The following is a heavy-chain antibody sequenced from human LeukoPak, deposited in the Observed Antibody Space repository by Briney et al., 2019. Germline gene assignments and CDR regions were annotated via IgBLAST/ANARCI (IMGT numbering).Heavy chain of an antibody. D-gene: IGHD5-18*01. CDR1: GFTFSSYS. Sequence: GGSLRLSCAASGFTFSSYSMNGVRQAPGKGLEWVSSISSGSSYIYYADSVKGRFTISRDNAKNSLYLQMNSLRAEDTAVYYCARGGVGGYSYGYDYWGQGTLVTVSS. CDR2: ISSGSSYI. CDR3: ARGGVGGYSYGYDY. V-gene: IGHV3-21*01. J-gene: IGHJ4*02.